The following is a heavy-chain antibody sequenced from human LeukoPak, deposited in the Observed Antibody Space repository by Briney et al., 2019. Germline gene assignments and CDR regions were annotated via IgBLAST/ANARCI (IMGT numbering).Heavy chain of an antibody. CDR1: GGSISSYY. Sequence: PSETLSLTCTVSGGSISSYYWSWIRQPAGKGLEWIGRIYTSGSTNYNASLKSRVSMSVDTSKNQFSLKLSSVTAADTAVFYCARENSGSYREFDYWGQGALVTVSS. CDR2: IYTSGST. CDR3: ARENSGSYREFDY. J-gene: IGHJ4*02. D-gene: IGHD1-26*01. V-gene: IGHV4-4*07.